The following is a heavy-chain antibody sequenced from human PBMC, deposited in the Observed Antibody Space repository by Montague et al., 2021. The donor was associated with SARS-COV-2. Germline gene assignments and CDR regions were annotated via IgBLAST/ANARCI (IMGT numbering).Heavy chain of an antibody. J-gene: IGHJ4*02. CDR2: IYYSGST. Sequence: SETLSLTCTVSGSSISSSSYYWGWIRQPPGKGLEWIGSIYYSGSTYDNPSLKSRVSISVDTSKNQFSLKLNSVTAADTAVYYCARLLLELPGDYWGQGTLVTVSS. CDR3: ARLLLELPGDY. CDR1: GSSISSSSYY. V-gene: IGHV4-39*01. D-gene: IGHD1-7*01.